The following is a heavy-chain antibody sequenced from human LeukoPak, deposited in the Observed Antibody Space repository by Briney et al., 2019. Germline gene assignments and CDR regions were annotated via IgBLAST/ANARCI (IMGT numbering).Heavy chain of an antibody. CDR1: GFTLSIHW. CDR2: IKEDGSEK. Sequence: GGSLRLSCAAPGFTLSIHWMSWVRQAPGKGLESAANIKEDGSEKHYANSVEGRFTISRDNAKNSLDLQVNSLRAEDTAVYFCARYSVGASHYFDYWGQGTLVTVSS. CDR3: ARYSVGASHYFDY. V-gene: IGHV3-7*05. D-gene: IGHD1-26*01. J-gene: IGHJ4*02.